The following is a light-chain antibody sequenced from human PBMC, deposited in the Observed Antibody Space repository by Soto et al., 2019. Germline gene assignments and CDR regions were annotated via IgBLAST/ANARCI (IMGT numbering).Light chain of an antibody. J-gene: IGLJ2*01. CDR1: RSNIGSNP. CDR3: AAWDDSLRGRV. CDR2: SDN. V-gene: IGLV1-44*01. Sequence: QSVLTQPPSASGTPGPRVTISCSGSRSNIGSNPVSWYQQLPGTAPKSLIYSDNQRPSGVPDRISGSRSGTSASLAISGLQSEDEAEYYCAAWDDSLRGRVFGGGTKLTVL.